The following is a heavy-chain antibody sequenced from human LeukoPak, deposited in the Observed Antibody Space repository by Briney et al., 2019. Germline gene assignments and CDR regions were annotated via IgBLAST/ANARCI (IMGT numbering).Heavy chain of an antibody. CDR1: GFTFSSYS. D-gene: IGHD2-15*01. J-gene: IGHJ6*02. CDR3: ARVGIVVVVAAAMDV. V-gene: IGHV3-66*02. Sequence: GGSLRLSCAASGFTFSSYSMNWVRQAPGKGLEWVSIIYSGGSTYYADSVKGRFTISRDNSKNTLYLQMNSLRAEDTAVYYCARVGIVVVVAAAMDVWGQGTTVTVSS. CDR2: IYSGGST.